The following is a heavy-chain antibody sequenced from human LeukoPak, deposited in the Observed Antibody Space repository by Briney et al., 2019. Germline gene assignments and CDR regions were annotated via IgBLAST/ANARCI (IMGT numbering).Heavy chain of an antibody. Sequence: GGSLRLSCAASGFTVSSNYMNWVRQAPGKGLEWVSIIYNEGTTYYADSVRGGSTISRDDSKNTIYLQMNSLRAEDTAIYYCARDSFHTYWGQGTLVTVSS. J-gene: IGHJ4*02. CDR1: GFTVSSNY. D-gene: IGHD3-16*02. CDR2: IYNEGTT. V-gene: IGHV3-66*01. CDR3: ARDSFHTY.